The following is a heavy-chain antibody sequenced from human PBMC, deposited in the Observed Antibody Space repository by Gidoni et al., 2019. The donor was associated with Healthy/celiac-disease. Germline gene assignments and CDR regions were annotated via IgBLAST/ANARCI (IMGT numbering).Heavy chain of an antibody. CDR2: IRSKAYGGTI. CDR3: TRDRSSESNYMDV. V-gene: IGHV3-49*03. CDR1: GFTFGDYA. J-gene: IGHJ6*03. Sequence: EVQLVESGGGLVQPGRSLRLSCTASGFTFGDYAMSWFRQAPGKGLEWVGFIRSKAYGGTIEYAASVKGRFTISRDDSKSIAYLQINSLKTEDTAVYYCTRDRSSESNYMDVWGKGTTVTVSS. D-gene: IGHD6-19*01.